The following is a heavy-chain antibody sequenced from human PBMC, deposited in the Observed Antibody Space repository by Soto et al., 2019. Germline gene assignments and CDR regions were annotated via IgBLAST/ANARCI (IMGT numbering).Heavy chain of an antibody. J-gene: IGHJ4*02. V-gene: IGHV1-69*02. Sequence: QVQLVQSGAEVKKPGSSVKVSCKASGGTFSTYTISWVRQAPGQGLEWLGRIIPLFGLPNHAQKFQDRVTXTXDXATDTAYLEMNSLRPEDTAVYYCAFDVQTGVVYFDNWGQGTLVTVSS. CDR3: AFDVQTGVVYFDN. CDR1: GGTFSTYT. CDR2: IIPLFGLP. D-gene: IGHD1-1*01.